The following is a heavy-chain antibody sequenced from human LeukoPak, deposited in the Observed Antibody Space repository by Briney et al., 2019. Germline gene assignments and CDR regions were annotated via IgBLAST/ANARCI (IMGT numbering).Heavy chain of an antibody. Sequence: PSETLSLTCTVPGGSLRGYYWSWIRQPPGKGLEWIGYIFYSGSTNYNPSLKSRVTISVDTSKNQFSLKLSSVTAADTAVYYCARGEWDLLFDYWGQGTLVTVSS. CDR1: GGSLRGYY. CDR2: IFYSGST. V-gene: IGHV4-59*01. J-gene: IGHJ4*02. D-gene: IGHD1-26*01. CDR3: ARGEWDLLFDY.